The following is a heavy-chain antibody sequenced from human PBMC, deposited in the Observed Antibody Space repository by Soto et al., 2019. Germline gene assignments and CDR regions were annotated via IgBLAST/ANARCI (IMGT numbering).Heavy chain of an antibody. CDR3: ARDCTGGSCFCIY. CDR1: GYTFLNHD. CDR2: MVPDSGRT. Sequence: ASVKVSCTASGYTFLNHDINWVRQAPGQGLEWMGWMVPDSGRTGYAQKFQGRVTMTTDTSTNTAYMELRSLTSDDTAVYYCARDCTGGSCFCIYWGQGTLVTVSS. D-gene: IGHD2-15*01. V-gene: IGHV1-8*01. J-gene: IGHJ4*02.